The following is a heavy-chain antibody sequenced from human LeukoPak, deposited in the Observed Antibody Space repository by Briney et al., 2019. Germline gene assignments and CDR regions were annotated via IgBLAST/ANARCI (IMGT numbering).Heavy chain of an antibody. CDR1: GFTFSSSA. V-gene: IGHV3-23*01. J-gene: IGHJ4*02. CDR2: ISCNDGST. CDR3: AKARGWATYFDS. Sequence: PGGSLRLSFAASGFTFSSSAMSWVRQAPGKGLEWVSSISCNDGSTYYAHAVKDRFTISRDNSKNTLVLQINSLRPGDTAMYYRAKARGWATYFDSWGQGTLVTVSS. D-gene: IGHD6-19*01.